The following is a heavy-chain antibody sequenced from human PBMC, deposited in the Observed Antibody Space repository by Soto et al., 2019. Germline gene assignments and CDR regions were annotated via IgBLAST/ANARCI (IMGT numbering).Heavy chain of an antibody. CDR2: IIPIFGTA. J-gene: IGHJ4*02. D-gene: IGHD3-3*01. CDR1: GGTFSSYA. Sequence: QVQLVQSGAEVKKPGSSVKVSCKASGGTFSSYAISWVRQAPGQGLEWMGGIIPIFGTANYAQKFQGRVTITADESTSTAYIELSSLSSEDTAVYYCARGSLRFLEWYYFDYWGQGTLVTVSS. V-gene: IGHV1-69*01. CDR3: ARGSLRFLEWYYFDY.